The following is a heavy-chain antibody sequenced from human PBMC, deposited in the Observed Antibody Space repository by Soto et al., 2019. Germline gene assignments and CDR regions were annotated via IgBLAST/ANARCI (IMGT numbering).Heavy chain of an antibody. J-gene: IGHJ5*02. V-gene: IGHV1-46*04. CDR3: ARDHSISSSGAWWLDP. CDR2: INPSDDFT. Sequence: ASVKFSCKASGYTFSRNWIHWMRRAPGQGLEWMGVINPSDDFTNYAQKLRGRVTMTTDTSTSTVYMQLHSLTSGDTAVYYCARDHSISSSGAWWLDPWGQGTLVTVSS. D-gene: IGHD2-21*01. CDR1: GYTFSRNW.